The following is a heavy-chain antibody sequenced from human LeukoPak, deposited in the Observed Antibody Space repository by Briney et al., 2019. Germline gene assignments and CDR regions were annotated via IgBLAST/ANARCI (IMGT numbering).Heavy chain of an antibody. J-gene: IGHJ3*02. Sequence: GGSLRLSCSASGFTFTTYGMNWVRQAPGKGLEWVSGIGGSGTRTYYADSVKGRFTISRDNAKNSLYLQMNSLRAEDTAVYYCARYSSGWPVDAFDIWGQGTMVTVSS. D-gene: IGHD6-19*01. CDR2: IGGSGTRT. V-gene: IGHV3-48*04. CDR1: GFTFTTYG. CDR3: ARYSSGWPVDAFDI.